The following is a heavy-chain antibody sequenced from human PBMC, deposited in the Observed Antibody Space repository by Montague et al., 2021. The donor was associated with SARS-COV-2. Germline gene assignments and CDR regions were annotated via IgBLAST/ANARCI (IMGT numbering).Heavy chain of an antibody. CDR3: AKEREVVRAARTLVAFDL. CDR2: IDHGGSP. CDR1: GVSVSNRYTH. Sequence: SETLSLTCTVSGVSVSNRYTHWSWIRQSPGKGLEWIGHIDHGGSPNYSPSLHSRVTISLDTSKNQLSLRLNSETAADTAMYYCAKEREVVRAARTLVAFDLWGQGTMVTVSS. D-gene: IGHD2-2*01. V-gene: IGHV4-61*01. J-gene: IGHJ3*01.